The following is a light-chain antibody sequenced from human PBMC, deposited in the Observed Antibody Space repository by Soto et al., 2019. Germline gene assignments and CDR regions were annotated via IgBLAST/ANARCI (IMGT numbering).Light chain of an antibody. J-gene: IGLJ1*01. Sequence: QSVLTQPAWVSGSTARSITISCTGTSSDVGGYDYVSWYQQYPGKAPKLMIYEVSNRPSGVSNRFSGSKSGNTASLTISGLQAADEADYYCTSYTGSSTLYVFGTGTKVTVL. V-gene: IGLV2-14*01. CDR1: SSDVGGYDY. CDR2: EVS. CDR3: TSYTGSSTLYV.